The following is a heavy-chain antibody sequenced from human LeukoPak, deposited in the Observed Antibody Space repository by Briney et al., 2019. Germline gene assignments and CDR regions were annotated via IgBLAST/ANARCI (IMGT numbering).Heavy chain of an antibody. CDR2: INPNSGGT. CDR3: ARDWSMTTLDY. CDR1: GYTFIGYY. V-gene: IGHV1-2*06. D-gene: IGHD4-17*01. Sequence: ASVKVSCKASGYTFIGYYMHWLRQAPGQGLEWMGRINPNSGGTDYAQKFQGRVTMTRDTSISTAYLEFSSLRSDDTAVYYCARDWSMTTLDYWGQRTLVTVSS. J-gene: IGHJ4*02.